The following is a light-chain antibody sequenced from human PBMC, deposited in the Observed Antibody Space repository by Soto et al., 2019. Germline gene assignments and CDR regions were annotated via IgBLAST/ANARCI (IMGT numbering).Light chain of an antibody. V-gene: IGKV3-20*01. J-gene: IGKJ1*01. CDR2: GAS. CDR3: HHYGSSPPWT. Sequence: ETVMTQSPGTLSVSLGERATLSCRASQSVSIHLAWYQQKPGQAPRLLIYGASTRATGITDRFSGSGSGTDFTLTISRLEPEDFAVYYCHHYGSSPPWTFGQGTKVDIK. CDR1: QSVSIH.